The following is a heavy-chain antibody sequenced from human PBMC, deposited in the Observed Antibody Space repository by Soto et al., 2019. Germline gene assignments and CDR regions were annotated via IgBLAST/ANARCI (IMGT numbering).Heavy chain of an antibody. V-gene: IGHV4-31*03. CDR3: ARWVEVSLDYFDS. Sequence: LSLTCTVSGGSMSNGYYYWSWVRQNPGKGLEWIGHIYHSGRTYYNPSLKSRVGILVDTSKNQFSLNLNSVTAADTAVYYCARWVEVSLDYFDSWGQGTPVTVSS. J-gene: IGHJ4*02. CDR1: GGSMSNGYYY. CDR2: IYHSGRT. D-gene: IGHD1-20*01.